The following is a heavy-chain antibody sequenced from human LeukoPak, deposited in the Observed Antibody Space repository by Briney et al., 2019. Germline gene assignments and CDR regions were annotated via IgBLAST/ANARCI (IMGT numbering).Heavy chain of an antibody. V-gene: IGHV3-48*01. Sequence: GGSLRLSCAASGFTFSSYSMNWIRQAPGKGLEWVSYISSSSSTIYYADSVKGRFTISRDNAKNSLYLQMNSLRAEDTAVYYCARDHRAIAVAGTGIYYYYGMDVWGQGTTVTVSS. CDR2: ISSSSSTI. CDR1: GFTFSSYS. CDR3: ARDHRAIAVAGTGIYYYYGMDV. J-gene: IGHJ6*02. D-gene: IGHD6-19*01.